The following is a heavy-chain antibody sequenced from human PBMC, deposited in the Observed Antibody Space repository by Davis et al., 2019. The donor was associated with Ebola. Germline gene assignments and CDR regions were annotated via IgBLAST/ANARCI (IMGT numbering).Heavy chain of an antibody. CDR2: VHPHGRGT. CDR3: AREAINGAWHGKSFDF. J-gene: IGHJ4*02. CDR1: GFSFSDHY. Sequence: ASVKVSCKASGFSFSDHYIHWVRQAPGQGLEWMGCVHPHGRGTLYAQNYQGRVTMSRDASIRTAYLDLSSLTSDDTAVYYCAREAINGAWHGKSFDFWGQGTLVTVSS. V-gene: IGHV1-2*02. D-gene: IGHD2-8*01.